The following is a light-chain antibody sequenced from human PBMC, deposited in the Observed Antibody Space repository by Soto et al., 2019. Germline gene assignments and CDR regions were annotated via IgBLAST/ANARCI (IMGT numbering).Light chain of an antibody. CDR3: AAWDDSLRAVG. CDR2: SNN. Sequence: QSVLTQPLSASGTPGQRITISCSGSSSNIGPNYVYWYQQLPGTAPKLLIFSNNQRPSGVPDRLSGSKSGTSASLAISGLRSEDEAEYYCAAWDDSLRAVGFGGGTKLTVL. CDR1: SSNIGPNY. J-gene: IGLJ2*01. V-gene: IGLV1-47*02.